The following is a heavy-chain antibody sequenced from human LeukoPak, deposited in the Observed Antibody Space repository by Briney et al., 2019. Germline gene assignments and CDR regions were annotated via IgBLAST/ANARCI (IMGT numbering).Heavy chain of an antibody. CDR1: GFTFTNNF. J-gene: IGHJ4*01. Sequence: GGSLRLSCAASGFTFTNNFMSWVRQVPGKGLEWVANIKQDGSETTYADSVSGRFTIFRDNAKDSVYLQMNSLRAEDSATYYCVREGFYFFDFWGQGTLATVSS. V-gene: IGHV3-7*01. CDR3: VREGFYFFDF. CDR2: IKQDGSET.